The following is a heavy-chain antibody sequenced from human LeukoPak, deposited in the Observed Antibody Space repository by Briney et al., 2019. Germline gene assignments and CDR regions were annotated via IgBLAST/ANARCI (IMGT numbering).Heavy chain of an antibody. V-gene: IGHV3-23*01. CDR2: ISGSEGNT. D-gene: IGHD4-17*01. CDR1: GFTFSSYA. J-gene: IGHJ3*02. CDR3: AKDLVPGLRVFDM. Sequence: GGSLRLSCAASGFTFSSYAMSWVRQAPGKGLEWVSVISGSEGNTYYADSVKGRFTISRDNSKNTVYLQMNSLRAEDTAVYYCAKDLVPGLRVFDMWGQGTMVTVSS.